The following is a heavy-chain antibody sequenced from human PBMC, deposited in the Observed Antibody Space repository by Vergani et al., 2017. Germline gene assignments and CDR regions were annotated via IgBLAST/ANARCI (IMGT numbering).Heavy chain of an antibody. CDR3: AKGLSGSYYLFDY. J-gene: IGHJ4*02. V-gene: IGHV3-9*01. D-gene: IGHD1-26*01. CDR1: GFTFDDYA. CDR2: ISWNSGSI. Sequence: EVQLVESGGGLVQPGRSLRLSCAASGFTFDDYAMHWVRQAPGKGLEWVSVISWNSGSIGYADSVKGRFTISRDNAKNSLYLQMNSLRAEDTALYYCAKGLSGSYYLFDYWGQGTLVTVSS.